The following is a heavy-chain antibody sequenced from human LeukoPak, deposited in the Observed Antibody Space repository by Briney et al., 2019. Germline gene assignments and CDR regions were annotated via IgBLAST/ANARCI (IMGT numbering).Heavy chain of an antibody. CDR2: ISYDGNNE. J-gene: IGHJ3*02. V-gene: IGHV3-30-3*01. D-gene: IGHD3-22*01. Sequence: GKSLRLSCAASGFTFSTYAVHWVRQAPGKGLEWVAIISYDGNNEYFADSVKGRFTISRDNSKNTLYLQMNSLRAEDTAVYYCARAGDSSANDAFDIWGQGTMVTVSS. CDR3: ARAGDSSANDAFDI. CDR1: GFTFSTYA.